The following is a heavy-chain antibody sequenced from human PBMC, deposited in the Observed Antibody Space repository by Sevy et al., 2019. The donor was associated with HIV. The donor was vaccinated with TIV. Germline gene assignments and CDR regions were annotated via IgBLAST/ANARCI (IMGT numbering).Heavy chain of an antibody. CDR3: SKLGYKSGWYLEDY. Sequence: GGSLRLSCAASGFTFTTYAMTWVRQAPGKGLEWVSAIISSGDNTYYADSVKGRFTISSDNSKNTLYLQMKSLRVEDTAVYYCSKLGYKSGWYLEDYWGQGTLVTVSS. J-gene: IGHJ4*02. D-gene: IGHD6-19*01. CDR2: IISSGDNT. CDR1: GFTFTTYA. V-gene: IGHV3-23*01.